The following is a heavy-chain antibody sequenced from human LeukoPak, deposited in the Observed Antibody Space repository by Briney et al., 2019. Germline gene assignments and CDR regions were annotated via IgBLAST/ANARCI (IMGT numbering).Heavy chain of an antibody. J-gene: IGHJ4*02. Sequence: GGSLRLSCAASGFTFSSYGMHRVRQAPGKGLEWVTFLWYDGSNKYYADSVKGRFTISRDNSKNTLYLQMNTLRAEDTAVYYCARDLGYFDYWGQGTLVTVSS. CDR2: LWYDGSNK. CDR1: GFTFSSYG. V-gene: IGHV3-33*01. CDR3: ARDLGYFDY.